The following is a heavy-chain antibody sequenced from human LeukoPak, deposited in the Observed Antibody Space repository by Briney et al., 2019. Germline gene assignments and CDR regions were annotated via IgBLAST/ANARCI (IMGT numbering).Heavy chain of an antibody. CDR2: IGSGADL. CDR3: AKDWTPHNRVYDCLDV. V-gene: IGHV3-23*01. J-gene: IGHJ4*02. Sequence: GGSLRLSCVGSGFAFGVHAMSWVRQAPGKGPEWVATIGSGADLFYAESVKGRFTISRDDPRNTVWLQMNSLRAEDTALYYCAKDWTPHNRVYDCLDVWGQGTLVTVSS. CDR1: GFAFGVHA. D-gene: IGHD3-16*01.